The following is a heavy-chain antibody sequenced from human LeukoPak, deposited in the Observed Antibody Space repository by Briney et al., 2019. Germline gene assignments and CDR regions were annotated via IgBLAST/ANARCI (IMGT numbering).Heavy chain of an antibody. CDR3: TRVGYIDEGIDY. CDR1: GFPFSSYW. Sequence: HPGGSLRLSCVASGFPFSSYWMTWVRQAPGKELEWVANIKQDGSKKSYVDSVKGRFTISRDNAKNSLYLQMNSLRAEDTAIYYCTRVGYIDEGIDYWGQGTLVTVSS. V-gene: IGHV3-7*04. CDR2: IKQDGSKK. J-gene: IGHJ4*02. D-gene: IGHD5-24*01.